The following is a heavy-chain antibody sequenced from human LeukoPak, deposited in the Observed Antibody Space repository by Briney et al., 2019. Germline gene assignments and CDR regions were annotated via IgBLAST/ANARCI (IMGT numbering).Heavy chain of an antibody. CDR3: AKGSSSSRPYYFDS. CDR2: VIGSYT. V-gene: IGHV3-23*01. D-gene: IGHD6-13*01. J-gene: IGHJ4*02. Sequence: GGSLRLSCAASGFTFSSYVMSWVRQAPGEGLEWVSAVIGSYTYYADSAKGRFTISRDNSKNTLFLEMNSLRAGDTAVCYCAKGSSSSRPYYFDSWGLGTLVIVSS. CDR1: GFTFSSYV.